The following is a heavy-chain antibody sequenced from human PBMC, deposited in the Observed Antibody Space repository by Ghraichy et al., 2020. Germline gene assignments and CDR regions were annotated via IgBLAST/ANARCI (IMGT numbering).Heavy chain of an antibody. D-gene: IGHD6-6*01. CDR2: INHSGST. Sequence: SETLSLTCAVYGGSFSGYYWSWIRQPPGKGLEWIGEINHSGSTNYNPSLKSRVTISVDTSKNQFSLKLSSVTAADTAVYYCARVRGIAARFYYYYGMDVWGQGTTVTVSS. CDR1: GGSFSGYY. J-gene: IGHJ6*02. CDR3: ARVRGIAARFYYYYGMDV. V-gene: IGHV4-34*01.